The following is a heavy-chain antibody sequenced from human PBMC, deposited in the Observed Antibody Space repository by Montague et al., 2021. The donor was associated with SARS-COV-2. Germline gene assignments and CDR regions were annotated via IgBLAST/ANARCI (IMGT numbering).Heavy chain of an antibody. D-gene: IGHD7-27*01. J-gene: IGHJ4*02. Sequence: SETLSLTCTVSGGSIMRSDYYWGWIRQAPGKGLEWIGSIYYSGRTMYTPTLKTRLSMSIDKSKNQFSLRLNSVTAADTSTYYCAGHETGDPPFGDWGQGTLVTVSS. CDR2: IYYSGRT. CDR1: GGSIMRSDYY. CDR3: AGHETGDPPFGD. V-gene: IGHV4-39*01.